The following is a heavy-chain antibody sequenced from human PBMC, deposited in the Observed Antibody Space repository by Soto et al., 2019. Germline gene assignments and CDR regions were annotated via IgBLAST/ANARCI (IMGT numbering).Heavy chain of an antibody. Sequence: EVQLVESGGGLVKPGESLRLSCAASDLSFSNAYINWVRQAPGKGLEWVGRIKSKTDGGTIDYAAPVKGRFIISRDDSSSTVYLQMNSLKTEDTAVYYCTTSGALGYWGQGTLVTVSS. V-gene: IGHV3-15*07. CDR3: TTSGALGY. CDR1: DLSFSNAY. J-gene: IGHJ4*02. CDR2: IKSKTDGGTI. D-gene: IGHD2-15*01.